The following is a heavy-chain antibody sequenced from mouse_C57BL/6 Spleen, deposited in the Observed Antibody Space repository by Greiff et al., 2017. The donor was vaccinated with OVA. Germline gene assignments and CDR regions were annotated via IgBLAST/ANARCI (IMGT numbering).Heavy chain of an antibody. CDR3: ARGLYDYDPAWFAY. V-gene: IGHV5-9*01. CDR2: ISGGGGNT. Sequence: DVKLVESGGGLVKPGGSLKLSCAASGFTFSSYTMSWVRQTPEKRLEWVATISGGGGNTYYPDSVKGRFTISRDNAKNTLYLQMSSLRSEDTALYYCARGLYDYDPAWFAYWGQGTLVTVSA. J-gene: IGHJ3*01. CDR1: GFTFSSYT. D-gene: IGHD2-4*01.